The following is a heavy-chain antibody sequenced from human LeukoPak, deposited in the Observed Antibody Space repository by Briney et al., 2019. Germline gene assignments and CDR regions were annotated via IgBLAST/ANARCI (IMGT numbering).Heavy chain of an antibody. J-gene: IGHJ6*03. Sequence: SETLSLTCTVSGGSISSSSHYWGWIRQPPGKGLEWIGSIYYSGSTNYNPSLKSRVTISVDTSKNQFSLKLSSVTAADTAVYYCARDGYDSSVHKSYYYMDVWGKGTTVTVSS. CDR2: IYYSGST. D-gene: IGHD3-22*01. V-gene: IGHV4-39*07. CDR3: ARDGYDSSVHKSYYYMDV. CDR1: GGSISSSSHY.